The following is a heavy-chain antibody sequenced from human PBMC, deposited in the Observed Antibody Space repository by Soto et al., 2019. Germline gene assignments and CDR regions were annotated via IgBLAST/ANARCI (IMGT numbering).Heavy chain of an antibody. CDR3: AHRPSHFSPTGFDV. J-gene: IGHJ3*01. Sequence: QITLKESGPTLVKPTQTLTLTCNFSGFSLTSTGVGVGWIRQPPGKALEWLALIYWDDDKRYILSLKSRLTIAKDTSKSQVVLTMTNMDPVDTATYYGAHRPSHFSPTGFDVWGQGTMVTVSS. D-gene: IGHD2-8*02. CDR2: IYWDDDK. V-gene: IGHV2-5*02. CDR1: GFSLTSTGVG.